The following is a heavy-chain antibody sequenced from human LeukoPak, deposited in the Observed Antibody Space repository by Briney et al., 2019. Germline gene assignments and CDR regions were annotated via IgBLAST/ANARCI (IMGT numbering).Heavy chain of an antibody. CDR1: GFTFSSYW. Sequence: PGGSLRLSCAASGFTFSSYWMHWVRQAPGKGLVWVSLINSDGSSTSYADSVKGRFTISRDNAKNTLYLQMNSLRAEDTAVYYCARVVESDAFDIWGQGTMVTVSS. J-gene: IGHJ3*02. D-gene: IGHD2-21*01. CDR3: ARVVESDAFDI. V-gene: IGHV3-74*01. CDR2: INSDGSST.